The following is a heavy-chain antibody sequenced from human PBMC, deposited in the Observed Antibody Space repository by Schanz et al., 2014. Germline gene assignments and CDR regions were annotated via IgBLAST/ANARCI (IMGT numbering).Heavy chain of an antibody. CDR1: GFTFGTFW. V-gene: IGHV3-74*01. CDR3: ARDGGRDGYNLAFDV. CDR2: TSNDGSFT. Sequence: EVQLVESGGGLLQPGGSLRLSCAASGFTFGTFWMSWVRQAPGKGLVWVSRTSNDGSFTTFADSVKGRFTISRDNAKNSLYLQMNSLRAEDTAVYFCARDGGRDGYNLAFDVWGQGTLVTVSS. D-gene: IGHD5-12*01. J-gene: IGHJ3*01.